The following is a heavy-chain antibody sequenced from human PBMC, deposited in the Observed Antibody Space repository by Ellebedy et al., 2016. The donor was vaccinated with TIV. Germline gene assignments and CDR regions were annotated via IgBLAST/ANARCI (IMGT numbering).Heavy chain of an antibody. D-gene: IGHD3-22*01. CDR1: GFTFSTYG. J-gene: IGHJ4*02. CDR2: IWSDGSHQ. V-gene: IGHV3-33*01. CDR3: ARDLGSSGHYLNSFDY. Sequence: PGGSLRLSCAASGFTFSTYGMHWVRQAPGKGLEWVAVIWSDGSHQYYADSVRGRFTISRDNSKNTLYLQMNSLRAEDTAVYYCARDLGSSGHYLNSFDYWGQGTLVTVSS.